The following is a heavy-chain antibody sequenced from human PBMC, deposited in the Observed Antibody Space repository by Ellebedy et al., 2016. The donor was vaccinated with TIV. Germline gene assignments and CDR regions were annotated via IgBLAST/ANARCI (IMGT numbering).Heavy chain of an antibody. V-gene: IGHV3-9*01. CDR1: GFTFDDFA. CDR3: AKAQYGSGSYHAIQH. Sequence: SLKISCAASGFTFDDFAMHWVRQAPGKGLEWVSGISWDSNYIGYADSVKGRFTISRDNAENSLSLQMNSLRPEDTALYYCAKAQYGSGSYHAIQHWGQGTLVTVSS. D-gene: IGHD3-10*01. J-gene: IGHJ1*01. CDR2: ISWDSNYI.